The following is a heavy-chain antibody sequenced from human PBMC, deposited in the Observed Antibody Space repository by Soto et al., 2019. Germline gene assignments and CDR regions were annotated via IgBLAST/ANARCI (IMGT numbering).Heavy chain of an antibody. D-gene: IGHD1-1*01. Sequence: GGSLRLSCAASGFTFSSYAMHWVRQAPGKGLEWVAVISYDGSNKYYADSVKGRFTISRDNSKNTLYLQMNSLRAEDTAVYYCARDYQFDYWNDEPFDYWGQGTLVTVSS. J-gene: IGHJ4*02. CDR2: ISYDGSNK. CDR3: ARDYQFDYWNDEPFDY. V-gene: IGHV3-30-3*01. CDR1: GFTFSSYA.